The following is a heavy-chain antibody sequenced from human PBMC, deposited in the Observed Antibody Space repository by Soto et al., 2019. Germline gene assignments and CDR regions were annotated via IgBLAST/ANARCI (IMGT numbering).Heavy chain of an antibody. CDR1: GFTFSSYG. D-gene: IGHD6-13*01. Sequence: GGSLRLSCAASGFTFSSYGMHWVRQAPGKGLEWVAVIWYDGSNKYYADSVKGRFTISRDNSKNTPYLQMNSLRAEDTAVYYCARGTLYSSSWYEVEYDYYGMDVWGQGTTVTVSS. CDR3: ARGTLYSSSWYEVEYDYYGMDV. J-gene: IGHJ6*02. CDR2: IWYDGSNK. V-gene: IGHV3-33*01.